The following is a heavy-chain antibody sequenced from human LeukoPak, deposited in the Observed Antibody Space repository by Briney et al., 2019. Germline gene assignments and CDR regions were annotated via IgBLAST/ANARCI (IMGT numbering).Heavy chain of an antibody. D-gene: IGHD3-9*01. CDR3: ARDTPRSFGRYFDWLLTPAFNY. Sequence: PGGSLRLSCVGSGFTFSRYWLNWVRQAPGKGLEWVSSISSSSSYIYYADSVKGRFTISRDNAKNSLYLQMNSLRAEDTAVYYCARDTPRSFGRYFDWLLTPAFNYWGQGTLVTVSS. CDR2: ISSSSSYI. J-gene: IGHJ4*02. CDR1: GFTFSRYW. V-gene: IGHV3-21*01.